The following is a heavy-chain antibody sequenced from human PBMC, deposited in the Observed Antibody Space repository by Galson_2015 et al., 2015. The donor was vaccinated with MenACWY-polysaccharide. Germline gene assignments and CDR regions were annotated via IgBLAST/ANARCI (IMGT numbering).Heavy chain of an antibody. CDR1: GFTFSNYG. V-gene: IGHV3-33*01. D-gene: IGHD1-1*01. CDR2: IWNDGNNK. Sequence: SLRLSCAASGFTFSNYGMHWVRQAPGKGLEWVALIWNDGNNKNYVDSVKGRFTISRDNSKSTLYLQMNSLRAEDTAVYYCARGVQLERKGRGDWFDPWGQGTLVTVSS. CDR3: ARGVQLERKGRGDWFDP. J-gene: IGHJ5*02.